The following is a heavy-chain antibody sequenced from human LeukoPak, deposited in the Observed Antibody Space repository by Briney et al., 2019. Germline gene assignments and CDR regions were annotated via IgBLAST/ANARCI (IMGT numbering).Heavy chain of an antibody. D-gene: IGHD6-19*01. Sequence: ASVKVSCKASGYTFSSYGITWVRQAPGQGLEWMGWISGYTGNTYYAQKLQGRVTLTRDTSISTAYMELSRLRSDDTAVYYCARADYVAVAGIGVYWGQGTLVTVSS. CDR1: GYTFSSYG. CDR2: ISGYTGNT. CDR3: ARADYVAVAGIGVY. J-gene: IGHJ4*02. V-gene: IGHV1-18*01.